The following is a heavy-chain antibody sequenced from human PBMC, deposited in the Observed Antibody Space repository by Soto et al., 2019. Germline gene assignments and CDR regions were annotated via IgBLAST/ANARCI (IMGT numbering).Heavy chain of an antibody. CDR3: ARDRPTYNSSSRRYFDS. J-gene: IGHJ4*02. V-gene: IGHV1-69*06. D-gene: IGHD6-6*01. Sequence: ASVKVSCKASGGAFNSYAISWVRQAPGQGLEWMGGIIPVLDSADYSQEFQGRVTFTADISTGTAYMELSCLRSDDSAVYFCARDRPTYNSSSRRYFDSWGQGTLVTVSS. CDR1: GGAFNSYA. CDR2: IIPVLDSA.